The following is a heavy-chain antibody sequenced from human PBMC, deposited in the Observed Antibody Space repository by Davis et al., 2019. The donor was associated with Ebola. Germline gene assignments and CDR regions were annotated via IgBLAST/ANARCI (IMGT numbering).Heavy chain of an antibody. CDR2: ISGSGYST. J-gene: IGHJ4*02. CDR3: ARGPEDYEGHY. V-gene: IGHV3-23*01. D-gene: IGHD4-17*01. Sequence: GESLKISCAASGFTFSNYAMNWVRQAPGKGLEWVSAISGSGYSTYYADSVKGRFTFSRDNSKNTLYLQMNSLRAEDTAVYYCARGPEDYEGHYWGQGTLVTVSS. CDR1: GFTFSNYA.